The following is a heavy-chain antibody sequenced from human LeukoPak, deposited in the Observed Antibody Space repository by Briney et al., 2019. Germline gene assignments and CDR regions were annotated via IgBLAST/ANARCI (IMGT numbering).Heavy chain of an antibody. CDR3: ARRGGYSVYDYYYFDY. CDR2: IIPIFGTA. V-gene: IGHV1-69*06. CDR1: GGTFSSYA. Sequence: SVKVSCKASGGTFSSYAISWVRQAPGQGLEWMGGIIPIFGTANYAQKFQGRVTITADKSTSTAYMELSSLRSEDTAVYYCARRGGYSVYDYYYFDYWGQGTLVTVSS. J-gene: IGHJ4*02. D-gene: IGHD5/OR15-5a*01.